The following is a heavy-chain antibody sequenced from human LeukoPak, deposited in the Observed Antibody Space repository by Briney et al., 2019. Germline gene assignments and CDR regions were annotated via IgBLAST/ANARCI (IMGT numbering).Heavy chain of an antibody. CDR1: GFTFSSYE. CDR3: ARAPTIVDAFGI. J-gene: IGHJ3*02. CDR2: ISSSGRTI. Sequence: PGGSLRLSCAASGFTFSSYEMNWVRQAPGKGLEWVSYISSSGRTIYYADSVKGRFTISRDNAKSSLYLQMNSLRAEDTAGYYCARAPTIVDAFGISGQGTMVTVSS. D-gene: IGHD2-15*01. V-gene: IGHV3-48*03.